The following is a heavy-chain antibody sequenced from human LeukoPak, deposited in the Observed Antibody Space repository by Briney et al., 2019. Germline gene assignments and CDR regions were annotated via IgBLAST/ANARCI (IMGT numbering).Heavy chain of an antibody. J-gene: IGHJ6*02. CDR2: IWYDGSNK. V-gene: IGHV3-33*01. CDR1: GFTFSSYG. D-gene: IGHD4-17*01. CDR3: ARELVDYGDYGGYYYYGMDV. Sequence: PGGSLRLSCAASGFTFSSYGMHWVRQAPGKGLEWVAVIWYDGSNKYYADSVKGRFTISRDNSKNTLYPQMNSLRAEDTAVYYCARELVDYGDYGGYYYYGMDVWGQGTTVTVSS.